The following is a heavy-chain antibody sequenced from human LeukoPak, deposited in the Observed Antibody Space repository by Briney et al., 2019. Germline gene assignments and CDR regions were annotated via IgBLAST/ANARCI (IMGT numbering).Heavy chain of an antibody. J-gene: IGHJ4*02. CDR2: IDGRSTDI. D-gene: IGHD3-22*01. CDR3: ARRGYYDSSGYDY. Sequence: SGGSLRLSCAASGFTFSNHAMNWVRQAPGQGLEWVSSIDGRSTDIYYADSVKGRFTISRDNAKNSLYLQMHSLRAEDTAVYYCARRGYYDSSGYDYWGQGTLVTVSS. V-gene: IGHV3-21*01. CDR1: GFTFSNHA.